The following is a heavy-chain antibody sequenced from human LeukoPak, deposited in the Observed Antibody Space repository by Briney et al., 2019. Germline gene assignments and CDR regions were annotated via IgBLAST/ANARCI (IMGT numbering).Heavy chain of an antibody. CDR2: MNPNSGNT. CDR1: GYTFTSYD. D-gene: IGHD6-19*01. CDR3: ARAKSSGWYRWFDP. V-gene: IGHV1-8*01. Sequence: ASVKVSCKASGYTFTSYDINWVRQATGQGLEWMGWMNPNSGNTGYAQKFQGRGTMTRNTSISTAYMELSSLRSEDTAVYYCARAKSSGWYRWFDPWGQGTLVTVSS. J-gene: IGHJ5*02.